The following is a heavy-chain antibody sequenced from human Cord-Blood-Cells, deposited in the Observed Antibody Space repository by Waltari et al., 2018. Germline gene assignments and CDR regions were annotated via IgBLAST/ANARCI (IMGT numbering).Heavy chain of an antibody. Sequence: QVQLQESGPGLVKPSETLSLTCTVSGGPISSYYWSWIRQPPGKGLEWIGYIYYSGSTNYNPSLKSRVTISVDTSKNQFSLKLSSVTAADTAVYYCAREEHSSSWYAFDIWGQGTMVTVSS. V-gene: IGHV4-59*01. J-gene: IGHJ3*02. CDR2: IYYSGST. CDR1: GGPISSYY. D-gene: IGHD6-13*01. CDR3: AREEHSSSWYAFDI.